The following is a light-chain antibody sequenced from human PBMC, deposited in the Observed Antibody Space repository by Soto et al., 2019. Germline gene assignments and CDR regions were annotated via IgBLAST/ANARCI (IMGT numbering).Light chain of an antibody. V-gene: IGLV2-8*01. CDR3: SSYAGSNNYV. CDR2: EVN. J-gene: IGLJ1*01. Sequence: QSALTQPPSASGSPGQSVAISCTGTSSDVGGYNYVSWYQLHPGKAPKLMIYEVNLRPSGVPDRFSGSKSGNTASLTVSGLQAEDEADYYCSSYAGSNNYVFGTGTKVHRP. CDR1: SSDVGGYNY.